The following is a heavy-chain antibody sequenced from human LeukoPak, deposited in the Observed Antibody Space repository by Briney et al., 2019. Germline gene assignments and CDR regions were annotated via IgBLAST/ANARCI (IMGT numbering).Heavy chain of an antibody. D-gene: IGHD1-26*01. Sequence: SETLSLTCTVSGGSISIYYWSWIRQPAGKGLEGIGRIYTSGSTNYNPSLKIRVTMSVDTSKNQFSLKLSSVTAADTAVYYCARGILRIVGATDAFDIWGQGTMVTVSS. V-gene: IGHV4-4*07. J-gene: IGHJ3*02. CDR3: ARGILRIVGATDAFDI. CDR2: IYTSGST. CDR1: GGSISIYY.